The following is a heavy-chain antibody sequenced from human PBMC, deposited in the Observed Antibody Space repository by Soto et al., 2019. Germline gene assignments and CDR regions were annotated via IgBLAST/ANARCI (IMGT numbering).Heavy chain of an antibody. CDR1: GYTFTGYY. CDR3: ASGAYGSGGYYNHGMDV. Sequence: ASVKVSCKASGYTFTGYYMHWVRQAPGQGLEWMGWINPNSGGTNYAQKFQGWVTMTRDTSISTAYMELSRLRSDDTAVYYCASGAYGSGGYYNHGMDVWGQGTTVTVSS. CDR2: INPNSGGT. V-gene: IGHV1-2*04. J-gene: IGHJ6*02. D-gene: IGHD3-10*01.